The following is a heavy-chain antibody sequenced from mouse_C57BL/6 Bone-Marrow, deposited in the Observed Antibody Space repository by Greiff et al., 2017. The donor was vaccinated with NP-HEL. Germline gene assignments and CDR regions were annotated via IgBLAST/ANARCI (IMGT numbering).Heavy chain of an antibody. V-gene: IGHV5-6*02. D-gene: IGHD2-4*01. CDR2: ISSGGRYT. CDR3: ASPYDYDVAWFAY. Sequence: DVKLVESGGDLVKPGGSLKLSCAASGFTFSSYGMSWVRQTPDKRLEWVATISSGGRYTYYPDSVKGRFTISRDKAKNTRYLQMSSLKSEDTAMDYWASPYDYDVAWFAYWGQGTLVTVSA. CDR1: GFTFSSYG. J-gene: IGHJ3*01.